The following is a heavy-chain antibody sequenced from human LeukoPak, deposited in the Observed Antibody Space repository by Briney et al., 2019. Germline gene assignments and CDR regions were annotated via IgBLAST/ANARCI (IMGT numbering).Heavy chain of an antibody. CDR1: GGSFSGYY. V-gene: IGHV4-34*01. Sequence: SETLSLTCAVSGGSFSGYYWSWIRQPPGKGLEWIGQINHDGSTTNNPSHKRRVTLSVDMSKHQFSRKLSSVIAADTAVYYCVSCRGVVVVVATQAFDIWGQGTMVTVSS. CDR2: INHDGST. D-gene: IGHD2-15*01. J-gene: IGHJ3*02. CDR3: VSCRGVVVVVATQAFDI.